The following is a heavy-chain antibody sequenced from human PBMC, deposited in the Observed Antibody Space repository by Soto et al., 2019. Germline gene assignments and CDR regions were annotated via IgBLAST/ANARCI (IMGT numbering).Heavy chain of an antibody. CDR3: VSGGVPNWFDP. CDR1: GFSLSTRGVG. V-gene: IGHV2-5*02. J-gene: IGHJ5*02. Sequence: QITLKESGPTLVKPTQTLTLTCTFSGFSLSTRGVGVGCVRQPPGKALEWLALLYWDDDKRYSPSLKTRLTITKDTPKNEVVFTMSTMDPVDTATYFCVSGGVPNWFDPWGGAILVVVAS. D-gene: IGHD3-10*01. CDR2: LYWDDDK.